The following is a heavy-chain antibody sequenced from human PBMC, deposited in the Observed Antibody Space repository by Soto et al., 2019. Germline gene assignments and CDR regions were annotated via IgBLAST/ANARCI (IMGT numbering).Heavy chain of an antibody. Sequence: ASVKVSCKASGYTFTSYDINWVRQATGQGLEWMGWMNPNSGNTGYAQKFQGRVTMTRNTSISTAYMELSSLRSEDTAVYYCARGGLRFLEWFPKNFAYWGQGTLVTVSS. CDR2: MNPNSGNT. CDR1: GYTFTSYD. D-gene: IGHD3-3*01. V-gene: IGHV1-8*01. CDR3: ARGGLRFLEWFPKNFAY. J-gene: IGHJ4*02.